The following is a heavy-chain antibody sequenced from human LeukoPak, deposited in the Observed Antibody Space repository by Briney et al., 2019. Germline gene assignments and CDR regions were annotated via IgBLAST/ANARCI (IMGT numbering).Heavy chain of an antibody. CDR2: IIPIFGTA. CDR3: ATGGITMVRGVLDY. D-gene: IGHD3-10*01. J-gene: IGHJ4*02. Sequence: ASVKVSCKASGGTLSSYAISWVRQPPGQGLEWMGGIIPIFGTANYAQKFQGRVTITADESTSTAYMELSSLRSEDTAVYYCATGGITMVRGVLDYWGQGTLVTVSS. V-gene: IGHV1-69*01. CDR1: GGTLSSYA.